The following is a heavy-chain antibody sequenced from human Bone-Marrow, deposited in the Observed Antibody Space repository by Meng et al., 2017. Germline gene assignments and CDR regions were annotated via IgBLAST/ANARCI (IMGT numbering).Heavy chain of an antibody. CDR2: IRIETYGGTT. CDR1: GFTFSSYA. CDR3: TTDVEGSCSSTSCYAVDY. V-gene: IGHV3-49*04. J-gene: IGHJ4*02. D-gene: IGHD2-2*01. Sequence: GESLKISCAASGFTFSSYAMHWVRQAPGKGLEWVGLIRIETYGGTTEYAASVKGRFTISRDDSKSIAYLRMNSLKTEDTAVYYCTTDVEGSCSSTSCYAVDYWGQGTLVTVSS.